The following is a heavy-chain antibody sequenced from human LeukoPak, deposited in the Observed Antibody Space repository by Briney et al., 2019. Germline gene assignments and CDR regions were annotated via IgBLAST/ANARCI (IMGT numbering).Heavy chain of an antibody. V-gene: IGHV1-2*02. CDR2: INPNSGGT. D-gene: IGHD2-21*02. Sequence: ASVKVSCKASGYTFTGYYMHWVRQAPGQGLEWMGWINPNSGGTNYAQKFQGRVTMTRDTSISTAYMELSRLRSDDTAVYYCARDSGDGDYTPDMDLWGKGTTVTVSS. J-gene: IGHJ6*03. CDR3: ARDSGDGDYTPDMDL. CDR1: GYTFTGYY.